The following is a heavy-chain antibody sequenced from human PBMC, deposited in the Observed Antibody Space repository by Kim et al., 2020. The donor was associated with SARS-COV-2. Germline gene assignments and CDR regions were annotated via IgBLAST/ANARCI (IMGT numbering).Heavy chain of an antibody. D-gene: IGHD3-9*01. V-gene: IGHV3-53*01. CDR2: IYSGGST. J-gene: IGHJ3*02. Sequence: GGSLRLSCAASGFTVSSNYMSWVRQAPGKGLEWVSVIYSGGSTYYADSVKGRFTISRDNSKNTLYLQMNSLRAEDTAVYYCAATYYDILTGYYRGGGAFDIWGQGTMVTVSS. CDR3: AATYYDILTGYYRGGGAFDI. CDR1: GFTVSSNY.